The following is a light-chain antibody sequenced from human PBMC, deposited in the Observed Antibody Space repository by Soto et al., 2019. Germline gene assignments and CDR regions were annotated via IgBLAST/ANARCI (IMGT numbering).Light chain of an antibody. CDR1: QSVSSY. CDR3: QQRSNWPPT. Sequence: EIVLTQSPATLSLSPGGRATLSCRASQSVSSYLAWYQQKPGQAPRLLISDASNRATGIPARFSGSGSGTDFTLTISSLEPEDFAVYYCQQRSNWPPTFGPGTKVDIK. J-gene: IGKJ3*01. V-gene: IGKV3-11*01. CDR2: DAS.